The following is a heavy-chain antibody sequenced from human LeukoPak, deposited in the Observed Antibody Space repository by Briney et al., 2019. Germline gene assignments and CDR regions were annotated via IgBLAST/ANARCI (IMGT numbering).Heavy chain of an antibody. CDR1: GGSISSYY. V-gene: IGHV4-59*08. D-gene: IGHD3-3*01. CDR2: IYYSGST. J-gene: IGHJ4*02. CDR3: ATPFWSGPFDY. Sequence: SETLSLTCTVSGGSISSYYWSWIRQPPGKGLEWIGYIYYSGSTNYNPSLKSRVTISVDTSKNQFSLKLSSVTAADTAVYYCATPFWSGPFDYWGQGTLVTVSS.